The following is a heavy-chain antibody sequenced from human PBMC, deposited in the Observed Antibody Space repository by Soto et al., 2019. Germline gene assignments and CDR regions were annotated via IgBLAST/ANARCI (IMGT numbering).Heavy chain of an antibody. D-gene: IGHD2-2*01. CDR1: GYSFTSYW. CDR2: IDPSDSYT. V-gene: IGHV5-10-1*01. CDR3: ARLWGAHCGSSTSCYAGNAFDI. J-gene: IGHJ3*02. Sequence: GESLKISCKGSGYSFTSYWISWVRQMPGKGLEWMGRIDPSDSYTNYSPSFQGHVTISADKSISTAYLQWSSLKASDTAMYYCARLWGAHCGSSTSCYAGNAFDIWGQGTMVTVSS.